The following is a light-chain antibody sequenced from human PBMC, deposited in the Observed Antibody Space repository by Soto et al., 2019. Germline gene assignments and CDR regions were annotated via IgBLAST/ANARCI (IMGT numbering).Light chain of an antibody. J-gene: IGKJ1*01. CDR2: AAS. CDR1: PSISSY. V-gene: IGKV1-39*01. CDR3: QQTYSSPWT. Sequence: DIQMTQSPSSLSASVGDRVTITCRASPSISSYLNWYQQKPGKAPKLLIYAASSLQGGVPSRFSGSGSGTDFTLTISSLQPEDFATYYCQQTYSSPWTFGQGTKVDI.